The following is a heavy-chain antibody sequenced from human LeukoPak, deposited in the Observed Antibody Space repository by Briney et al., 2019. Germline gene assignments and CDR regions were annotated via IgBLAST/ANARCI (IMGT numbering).Heavy chain of an antibody. J-gene: IGHJ5*02. Sequence: SETLSLTCTVSGGSISSHYWSWIRQPPGKGLEWIGYIYYSGSTNYNPSLKSRVTISVDTSKNQFSLKLSSVTVADTAVYYCERVVMGLWFDPWGQGTLVTVSS. CDR1: GGSISSHY. CDR3: ERVVMGLWFDP. CDR2: IYYSGST. D-gene: IGHD3-22*01. V-gene: IGHV4-59*11.